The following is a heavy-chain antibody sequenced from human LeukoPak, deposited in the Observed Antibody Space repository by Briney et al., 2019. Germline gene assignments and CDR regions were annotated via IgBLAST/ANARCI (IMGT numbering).Heavy chain of an antibody. CDR2: INPNSGGT. D-gene: IGHD2-2*01. Sequence: VSVKVSCKASGYTFTGYYMHWVRQAPGQGLEWMGWINPNSGGTNYAQKFQGRVTMTRDTSISTAYMELSRLRSDDTAVYYCARDRPLVPATNYYYYGMDVWGQGTTVTVSS. V-gene: IGHV1-2*02. J-gene: IGHJ6*02. CDR3: ARDRPLVPATNYYYYGMDV. CDR1: GYTFTGYY.